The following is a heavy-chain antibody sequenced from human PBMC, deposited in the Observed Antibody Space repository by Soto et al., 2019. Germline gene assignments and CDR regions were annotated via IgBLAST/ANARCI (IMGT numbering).Heavy chain of an antibody. V-gene: IGHV3-74*01. CDR2: IKSDGTIT. D-gene: IGHD1-7*01. J-gene: IGHJ4*02. CDR1: GVTFRNYW. Sequence: GGPLRLSCASAGVTFRNYWMHLVRQAPGKGLVWVSHIKSDGTITRYAASVKGRFTISRDNAKNTLYLQMNSLRAEDTAVYYCARDPFGTTTYWGQGMLVTVSS. CDR3: ARDPFGTTTY.